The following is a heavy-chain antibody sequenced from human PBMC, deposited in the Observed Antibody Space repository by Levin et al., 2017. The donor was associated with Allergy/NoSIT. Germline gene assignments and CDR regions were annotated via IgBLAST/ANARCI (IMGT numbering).Heavy chain of an antibody. CDR1: GFTFSSYA. V-gene: IGHV3-23*01. J-gene: IGHJ4*02. Sequence: GGSLRLSCAASGFTFSSYAMSWVRQAPGKGLEWVSAISGSGGSTYYADSVKGRFTISRDNSKNTLYLQMNSLRAEDTAVYYCAKVESGDPREPYYFDYWGQGTLVTVSS. CDR2: ISGSGGST. D-gene: IGHD1-26*01. CDR3: AKVESGDPREPYYFDY.